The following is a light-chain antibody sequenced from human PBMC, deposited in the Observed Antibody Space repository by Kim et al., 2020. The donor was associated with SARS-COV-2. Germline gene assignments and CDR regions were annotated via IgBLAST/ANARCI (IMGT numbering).Light chain of an antibody. V-gene: IGLV3-1*01. Sequence: VSPGQTATIPCAGDNLGGRYVSWYQQRPGQTPVLVMYQDIERPSGIPDRFSGSNSGNTATLTISGTQAMDEADYYCQAWDNNAAIFGGGTKLTVL. J-gene: IGLJ2*01. CDR1: NLGGRY. CDR3: QAWDNNAAI. CDR2: QDI.